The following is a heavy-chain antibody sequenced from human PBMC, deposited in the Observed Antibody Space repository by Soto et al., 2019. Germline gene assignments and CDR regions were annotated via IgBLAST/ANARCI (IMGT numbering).Heavy chain of an antibody. Sequence: AETLAITCTVSGGSISTYYWSWIRQPAGKVLELIGRVYTSGGNNYNPSLKSRVTMSRDTYKKQFFLSLSSVTAADTAVYYCARGAASGVHYGMGLWGQRATVTVSS. CDR1: GGSISTYY. CDR3: ARGAASGVHYGMGL. V-gene: IGHV4-4*07. CDR2: VYTSGGN. J-gene: IGHJ6*02. D-gene: IGHD6-13*01.